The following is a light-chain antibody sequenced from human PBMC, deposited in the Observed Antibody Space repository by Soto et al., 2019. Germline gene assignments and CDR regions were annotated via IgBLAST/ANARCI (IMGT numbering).Light chain of an antibody. V-gene: IGLV2-14*03. CDR3: SSYTTSNTRQIV. CDR2: DVT. CDR1: SSDVGGYNY. J-gene: IGLJ1*01. Sequence: QSALTQPASLSGSPGQSITISCTGNSSDVGGYNYVSWYQHHPGKAPKLIIYDVTNRPSGVSNPFSGSKSGNTASLTISGLQPEDEADYYCSSYTTSNTRQIVFGTGTKVTVL.